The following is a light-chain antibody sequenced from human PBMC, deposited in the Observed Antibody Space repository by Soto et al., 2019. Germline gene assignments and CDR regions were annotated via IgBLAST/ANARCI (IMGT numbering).Light chain of an antibody. J-gene: IGKJ1*01. CDR2: GAS. CDR3: QQYGSSPQT. CDR1: QSVSSSY. V-gene: IGKV3-20*01. Sequence: EGVLTQSPSTLSLSPGERAPLYCRASQSVSSSYLAWYQQKPGQAPRLLIYGASSRATGIPDRFSGSGSGTDFTLTISRLEPEDFAVYYCQQYGSSPQTFAQGAKVDIK.